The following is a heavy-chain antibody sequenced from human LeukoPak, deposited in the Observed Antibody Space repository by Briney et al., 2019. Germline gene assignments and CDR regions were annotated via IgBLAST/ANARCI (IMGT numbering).Heavy chain of an antibody. J-gene: IGHJ4*02. D-gene: IGHD3-3*01. CDR1: GGSISSGDYY. Sequence: SETLSLTCTVSGGSISSGDYYWSWIRQPPGKGLEWIGYIYYSGSTYYNPSLKSRVTISVDTSKNQFSLKLSSVTAADTAVYYCARDGFWSGYYSLRGLAYWGQGTLVTVSS. CDR3: ARDGFWSGYYSLRGLAY. CDR2: IYYSGST. V-gene: IGHV4-30-4*08.